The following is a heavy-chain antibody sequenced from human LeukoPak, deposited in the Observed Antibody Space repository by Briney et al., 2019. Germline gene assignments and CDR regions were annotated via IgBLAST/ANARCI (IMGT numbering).Heavy chain of an antibody. CDR3: ARGSYYYGSNY. Sequence: GGSLRLSCAASGFTFSSYWMHWVRQVPGKGLVWVSRINGDGRSTNYADSVKGRFTISRDNAKNTLYLQMNSLRDEDTAVYYCARGSYYYGSNYWGQGTLVTVSS. D-gene: IGHD3-10*01. CDR1: GFTFSSYW. V-gene: IGHV3-74*01. CDR2: INGDGRST. J-gene: IGHJ4*02.